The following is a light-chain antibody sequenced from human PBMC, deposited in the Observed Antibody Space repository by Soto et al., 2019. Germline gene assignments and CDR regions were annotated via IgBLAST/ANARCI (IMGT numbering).Light chain of an antibody. CDR3: SSFTTTSTHV. Sequence: SAVTQPASLSGSPGQSITISCIGTGSDIGAYDNVSRFQQHPSKAPKLMISDVNNRPSGVSNRFSGSKSGNTAYLTISGLQVEDDDEYFCSSFTTTSTHVFGTGIKVSV. J-gene: IGLJ1*01. V-gene: IGLV2-14*03. CDR1: GSDIGAYDN. CDR2: DVN.